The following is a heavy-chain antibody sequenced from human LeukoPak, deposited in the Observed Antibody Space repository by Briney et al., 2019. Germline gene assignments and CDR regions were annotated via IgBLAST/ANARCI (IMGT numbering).Heavy chain of an antibody. CDR2: IYYSGST. CDR3: ARPYSSGARVDY. D-gene: IGHD6-19*01. CDR1: GGSISSSSYY. Sequence: SETLSLTCTVSGGSISSSSYYWGWIRQPPGKGLEWIGSIYYSGSTYFNPSLKSRVTISVDTSKNQFPLKLSSVTAADTAVYYCARPYSSGARVDYWGQGTLVTVSS. V-gene: IGHV4-39*01. J-gene: IGHJ4*02.